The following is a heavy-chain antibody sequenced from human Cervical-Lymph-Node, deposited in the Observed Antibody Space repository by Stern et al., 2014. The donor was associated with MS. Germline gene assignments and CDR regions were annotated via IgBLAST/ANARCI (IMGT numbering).Heavy chain of an antibody. D-gene: IGHD3-10*01. J-gene: IGHJ6*02. CDR3: TRGGARYYGMDA. Sequence: VQLVESGPGLVQPSETLSLTCSVSGCSVSAYYWSWIRQPPAKGLEWIGYIYHSGSTTYNPSFTSRLTMSIDTSKNQFSLRLSSVTAADTAVYYCTRGGARYYGMDAWGQGTTVTVSS. CDR1: GCSVSAYY. CDR2: IYHSGST. V-gene: IGHV4-59*02.